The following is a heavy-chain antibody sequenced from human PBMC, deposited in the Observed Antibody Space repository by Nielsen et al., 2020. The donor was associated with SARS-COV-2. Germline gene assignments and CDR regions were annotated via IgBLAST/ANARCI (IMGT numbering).Heavy chain of an antibody. CDR1: GFTFNSYA. CDR3: AKGGEQWLVLGSYFDY. V-gene: IGHV3-23*01. J-gene: IGHJ4*02. Sequence: GESLKISCAASGFTFNSYAMSWVRQAPGKGLEWVSAISGSGGSTYYADSVKGRFTISRDNSKNTLYLQMNSLRAEDTAVYYCAKGGEQWLVLGSYFDYWGQGTLVPSPQ. CDR2: ISGSGGST. D-gene: IGHD6-19*01.